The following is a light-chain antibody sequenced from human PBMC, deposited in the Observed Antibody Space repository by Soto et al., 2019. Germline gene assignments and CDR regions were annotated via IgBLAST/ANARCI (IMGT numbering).Light chain of an antibody. CDR2: DVS. CDR3: SSYTSSSTRV. Sequence: QSVLAQPASVSGSPGQSIAISCTGTSSDVGGYYSVSWYQQHPGKAPKLVIYDVSNRSSGVSNRFSGSKSGNTASLTISGLQAEDEADYYCSSYTSSSTRVFGGGTQLTVL. V-gene: IGLV2-14*01. CDR1: SSDVGGYYS. J-gene: IGLJ2*01.